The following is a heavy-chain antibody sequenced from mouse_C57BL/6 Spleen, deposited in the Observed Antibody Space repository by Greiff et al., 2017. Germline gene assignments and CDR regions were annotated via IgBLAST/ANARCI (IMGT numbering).Heavy chain of an antibody. Sequence: EVKVVESGAELVRPGASVKLSCTASGFNIKDDYMHWVKQRPEQGLEWIGWIDPENGDTEYASKFQGKATITADTSSNTAYLQLSSLTSEDTAVYYCTTGDWFAYWGQGTLVTVSA. CDR1: GFNIKDDY. V-gene: IGHV14-4*01. CDR2: IDPENGDT. J-gene: IGHJ3*01. CDR3: TTGDWFAY.